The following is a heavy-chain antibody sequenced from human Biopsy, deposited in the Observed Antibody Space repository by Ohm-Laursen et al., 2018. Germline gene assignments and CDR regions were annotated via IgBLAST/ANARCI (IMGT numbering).Heavy chain of an antibody. CDR2: ISGNSDII. V-gene: IGHV3-23*01. CDR3: ALAAAQTVTHFDY. Sequence: RLSCSASGFTFSSYAMTWFRQAPGKGLEWVSTISGNSDIIYDTDSVKGWFTISRDNSKNTLYLQMNSLRADDTAVYYCALAAAQTVTHFDYWGQGTLVTVSS. D-gene: IGHD4-17*01. J-gene: IGHJ4*02. CDR1: GFTFSSYA.